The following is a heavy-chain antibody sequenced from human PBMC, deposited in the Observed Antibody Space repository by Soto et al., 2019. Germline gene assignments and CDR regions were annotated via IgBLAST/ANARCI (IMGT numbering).Heavy chain of an antibody. D-gene: IGHD5-12*01. CDR2: IDPSDSYT. J-gene: IGHJ6*02. V-gene: IGHV5-10-1*01. CDR1: GYSFTSYW. CDR3: ARNGIRDGYNYFYYGMDV. Sequence: HGESLKISCKGSGYSFTSYWISWVRQMPGKGLEWMGRIDPSDSYTNYSPSFQGHVTISADKSVSTAYLQWSSLKASDTAMYYCARNGIRDGYNYFYYGMDVWGQGTTVTVPS.